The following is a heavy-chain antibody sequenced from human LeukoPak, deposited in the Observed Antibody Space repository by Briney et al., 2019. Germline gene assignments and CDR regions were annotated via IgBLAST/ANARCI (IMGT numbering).Heavy chain of an antibody. Sequence: GGSLRLSCATSGFTFSNAWMIWVREAPGKVLEWVGRIKSKTDGGTTDYGAPVKGRFTISRDDSKNTLYLQMNSLKTEDTAVYYCTTIATVVTFDAFDIWGQGTMVTVSS. D-gene: IGHD4-23*01. CDR1: GFTFSNAW. CDR2: IKSKTDGGTT. CDR3: TTIATVVTFDAFDI. V-gene: IGHV3-15*01. J-gene: IGHJ3*02.